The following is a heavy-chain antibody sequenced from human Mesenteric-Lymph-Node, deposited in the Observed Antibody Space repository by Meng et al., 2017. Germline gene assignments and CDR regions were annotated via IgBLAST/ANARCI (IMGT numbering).Heavy chain of an antibody. CDR3: ARDRARLIKYNWFDP. V-gene: IGHV4-4*02. J-gene: IGHJ5*02. Sequence: VQLHGAGPGRVMPSGTLSLTCAASGGSIRSSNWWSWVRQPPGKGLEWIGEIYHSGSTNYNPSLKSRVTISVDKSKNQFSLKLSSVTAADTAVYYCARDRARLIKYNWFDPWGQGTLVTVSS. CDR2: IYHSGST. CDR1: GGSIRSSNW. D-gene: IGHD3-10*01.